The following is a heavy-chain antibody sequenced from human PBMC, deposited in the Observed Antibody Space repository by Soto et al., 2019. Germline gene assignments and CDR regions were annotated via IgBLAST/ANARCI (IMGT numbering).Heavy chain of an antibody. CDR1: GYTFTSYA. CDR3: ARGVLGYCSGGSCYKKDYYYYYMDV. Sequence: QVQLVQSGAEVKKPGASVKVSCKASGYTFTSYAMHWVRQAPGQRLEWMGWINAGNGNTKYSQKFQGRVTITRDTSASTAYMEVSSLRSEDTAVYYCARGVLGYCSGGSCYKKDYYYYYMDVWGKGTTVTVSS. CDR2: INAGNGNT. V-gene: IGHV1-3*01. D-gene: IGHD2-15*01. J-gene: IGHJ6*03.